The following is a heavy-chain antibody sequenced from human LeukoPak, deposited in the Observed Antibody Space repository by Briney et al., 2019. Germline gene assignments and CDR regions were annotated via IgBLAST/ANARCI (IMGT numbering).Heavy chain of an antibody. D-gene: IGHD4-23*01. CDR2: ISGSGGST. J-gene: IGHJ4*02. CDR3: AKSRSRARGGGLWSDFDY. Sequence: GGSLRLSCAASVFTLSSYSMRWVRQAQRKGREWVSAISGSGGSTYYADSVKGRFTISRDNSKNTLYLQMNSLRAEDTAVYYCAKSRSRARGGGLWSDFDYWGQGTLVTVSS. CDR1: VFTLSSYS. V-gene: IGHV3-23*01.